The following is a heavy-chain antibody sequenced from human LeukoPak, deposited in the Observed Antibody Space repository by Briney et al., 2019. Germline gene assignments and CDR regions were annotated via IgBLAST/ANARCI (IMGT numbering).Heavy chain of an antibody. CDR3: ARDPAHSSGWPSGWFDP. V-gene: IGHV1-2*02. J-gene: IGHJ5*02. CDR2: INPNSGGT. CDR1: GYTFTGYY. D-gene: IGHD6-19*01. Sequence: ASVKVSCKASGYTFTGYYMHWVRQAPGQGPEWMGWINPNSGGTNYAQKFQGRVTMTRDTSISTAYMELSRLRSDDTAVYYCARDPAHSSGWPSGWFDPWGQGTLVTVSS.